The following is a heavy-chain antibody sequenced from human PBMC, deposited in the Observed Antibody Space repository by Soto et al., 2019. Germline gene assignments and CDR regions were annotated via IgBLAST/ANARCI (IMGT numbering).Heavy chain of an antibody. J-gene: IGHJ4*02. Sequence: SGPTLVNPAQTLTLTCTFSGFSLSTTGVGVSWIRQPPGKALEWLALIYWHDDKRYSPSLKSRLTITKDTSKNQVVLTMANMDPVDTATYYCAHTGGATVGLYYFAFWGQRALVTVSS. V-gene: IGHV2-5*01. CDR3: AHTGGATVGLYYFAF. CDR1: GFSLSTTGVG. D-gene: IGHD3-16*01. CDR2: IYWHDDK.